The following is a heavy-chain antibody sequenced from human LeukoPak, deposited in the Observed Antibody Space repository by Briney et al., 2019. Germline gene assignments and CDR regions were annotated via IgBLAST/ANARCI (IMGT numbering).Heavy chain of an antibody. Sequence: AGGSLRLSCAASGLTVSSNYMSWIRQPPGKGLEWIGEINHSGSTNYNPSLKSRVTISVDTSKNQFSLKLSSVTAADTAVYYCAREREGGTYSYQHHNWFDPWGQGTLVTVSS. D-gene: IGHD5-18*01. CDR3: AREREGGTYSYQHHNWFDP. CDR2: INHSGST. CDR1: GLTVSSNY. V-gene: IGHV4-34*01. J-gene: IGHJ5*02.